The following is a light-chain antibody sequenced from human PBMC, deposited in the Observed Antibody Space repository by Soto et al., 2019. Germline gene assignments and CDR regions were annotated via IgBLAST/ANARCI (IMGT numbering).Light chain of an antibody. CDR1: QSVSSSS. J-gene: IGKJ5*01. CDR2: DAS. Sequence: EIVLTQSPGTLSLSPGERATLSCRASQSVSSSSLAWYQQKRGQAPRLLIHDASSRATGIPDRFSGSGSGTDFTLTISRLEPEDFDVYYCQQYHTSPITLGQGTRLEIK. V-gene: IGKV3-20*01. CDR3: QQYHTSPIT.